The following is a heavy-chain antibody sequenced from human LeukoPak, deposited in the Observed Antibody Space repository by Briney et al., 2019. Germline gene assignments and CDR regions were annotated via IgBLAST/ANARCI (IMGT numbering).Heavy chain of an antibody. V-gene: IGHV3-21*01. Sequence: GGSLRLSCAASGFTFSDYSMNWVRQAPGKGLEWVSSISSSSSYIYYADSVKGRFTISRDNARNLLYLQMNSLRAEDTAVYYCARGGRSTYFDWSPDYWGQGTLVTVSS. CDR1: GFTFSDYS. CDR2: ISSSSSYI. J-gene: IGHJ4*02. CDR3: ARGGRSTYFDWSPDY. D-gene: IGHD3-9*01.